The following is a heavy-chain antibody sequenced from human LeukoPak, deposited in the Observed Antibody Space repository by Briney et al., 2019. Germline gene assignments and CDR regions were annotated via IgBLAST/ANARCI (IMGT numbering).Heavy chain of an antibody. D-gene: IGHD5-24*01. CDR2: IKQDGSEK. Sequence: PGGSLRLSCAASGFTFSSYWMSWVRQAPGKGLEWVANIKQDGSEKYYVDSVKGRFTISRDNAKNSLYLQMNSLRAEDTAVYYCARDRVATTPNWYFDLWGRGTLVTVSS. V-gene: IGHV3-7*01. CDR3: ARDRVATTPNWYFDL. J-gene: IGHJ2*01. CDR1: GFTFSSYW.